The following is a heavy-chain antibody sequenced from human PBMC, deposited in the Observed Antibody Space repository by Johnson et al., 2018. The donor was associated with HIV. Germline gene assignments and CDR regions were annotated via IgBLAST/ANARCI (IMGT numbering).Heavy chain of an antibody. CDR3: ARVGDGSGYYFDAFDI. CDR1: GFTFSNCA. J-gene: IGHJ3*02. Sequence: EKLVESGGGVVQPGRSLRLSCAASGFTFSNCAMSWVRQAPGKGLEWVSVISGSGNNRYYADSVKGRFTISRDNSKNTLYLQMNSLRPEDTAVYYCARVGDGSGYYFDAFDIWGQGTMVTVSS. CDR2: ISGSGNNR. V-gene: IGHV3-23*04. D-gene: IGHD3-22*01.